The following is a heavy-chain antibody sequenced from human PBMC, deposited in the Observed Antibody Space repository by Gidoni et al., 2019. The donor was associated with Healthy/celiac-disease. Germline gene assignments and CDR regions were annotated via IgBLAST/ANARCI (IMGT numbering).Heavy chain of an antibody. Sequence: QLQLQESGPGLVKPSETLSLTCTVSGGSISSSSYYWGWIRQPPGKGLEWIGSIYYSGSTYYNPSLKSRVTISVDTSKNQFSLKLSSVTAADTAVYYCASKIVVVVAATPDDYYGMDVWGQGTTVTVSS. D-gene: IGHD2-15*01. CDR1: GGSISSSSYY. CDR3: ASKIVVVVAATPDDYYGMDV. CDR2: IYYSGST. J-gene: IGHJ6*02. V-gene: IGHV4-39*01.